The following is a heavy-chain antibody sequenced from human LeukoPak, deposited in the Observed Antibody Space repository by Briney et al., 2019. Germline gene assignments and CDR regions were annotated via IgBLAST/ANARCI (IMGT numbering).Heavy chain of an antibody. J-gene: IGHJ4*02. Sequence: PGGSLTLSCSFSGLIATSNYMAWVRQDPGKGLQWISFIYGGGNTLYAYSVMGRFSISRDNSKSTLYLQMSSLRVEDTAVYYCATGGRSGMAFDFWGQGTLVTVSS. V-gene: IGHV3-53*01. D-gene: IGHD5-24*01. CDR3: ATGGRSGMAFDF. CDR2: IYGGGNT. CDR1: GLIATSNY.